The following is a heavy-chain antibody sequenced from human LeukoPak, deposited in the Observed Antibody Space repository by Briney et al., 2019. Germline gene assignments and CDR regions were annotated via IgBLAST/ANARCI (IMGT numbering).Heavy chain of an antibody. D-gene: IGHD3-3*01. CDR2: INYSGTT. CDR1: GGSISGTPYY. CDR3: ARGRFLDAFDI. J-gene: IGHJ3*02. Sequence: SETLSLTCTVSGGSISGTPYYWAWIRQPPGRGLEWIGGINYSGTTYYNRSLKSRVTVSVDTSKNQFSLKLSSVTASDTAVYYCARGRFLDAFDIWGQGTMVTVSS. V-gene: IGHV4-39*02.